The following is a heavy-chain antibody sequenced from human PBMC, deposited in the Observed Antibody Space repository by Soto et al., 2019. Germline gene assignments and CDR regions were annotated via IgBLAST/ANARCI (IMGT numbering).Heavy chain of an antibody. CDR3: ARQQLLPFYYALDV. Sequence: PSETLSLTCTVSGDSISGYYWSLIRQAPGKGLEYIGYIYYRGSTNYNPSLKSRVTMSVDTSKNQFSLKVNSVTAADTAVYFCARQQLLPFYYALDVWGQGTTVTVS. J-gene: IGHJ6*02. CDR2: IYYRGST. D-gene: IGHD6-13*01. V-gene: IGHV4-59*01. CDR1: GDSISGYY.